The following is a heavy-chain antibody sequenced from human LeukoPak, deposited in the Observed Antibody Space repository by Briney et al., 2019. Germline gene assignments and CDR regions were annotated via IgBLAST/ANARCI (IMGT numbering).Heavy chain of an antibody. J-gene: IGHJ4*02. CDR1: DGSITTDDYF. CDR3: ARVNQEDYYDSSGYYCPFDF. V-gene: IGHV4-30-2*01. Sequence: SETLSLTCAVSDGSITTDDYFWGWIRQPPGKGLEWIGYISHSGRTYSSPSLESRVTMSIDKSQNQFSLKLSSVTAADTAIYYCARVNQEDYYDSSGYYCPFDFWGQGTLVTVSS. D-gene: IGHD3-22*01. CDR2: ISHSGRT.